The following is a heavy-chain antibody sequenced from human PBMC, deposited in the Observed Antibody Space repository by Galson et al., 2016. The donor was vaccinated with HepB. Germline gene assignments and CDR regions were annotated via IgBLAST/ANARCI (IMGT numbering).Heavy chain of an antibody. V-gene: IGHV4-39*01. CDR1: GVSISSSNSY. Sequence: SETLSLTCSVSGVSISSSNSYWAWVRQPPGKGLEWIGSIYYTGNTYYSPSLKSRVAISADTSKNQFSLRLSSGTAEDTAVYYCARRRIPISTPEQFDYWGQGTLVTVSS. D-gene: IGHD3-3*01. CDR3: ARRRIPISTPEQFDY. J-gene: IGHJ4*02. CDR2: IYYTGNT.